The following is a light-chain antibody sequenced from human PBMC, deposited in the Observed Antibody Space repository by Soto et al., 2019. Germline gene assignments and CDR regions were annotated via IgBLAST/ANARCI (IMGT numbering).Light chain of an antibody. CDR3: SSYTTISTYV. Sequence: QSVLSQPASVSGSPGQSITISCTGTSSDVGGYNYVSWYQQHPGKAPKLMIYDVRNRPSGVSNRFSGSKSVNTASLTTSGLQAEDEADYYCSSYTTISTYVFGTGTKVTDL. V-gene: IGLV2-14*01. J-gene: IGLJ1*01. CDR1: SSDVGGYNY. CDR2: DVR.